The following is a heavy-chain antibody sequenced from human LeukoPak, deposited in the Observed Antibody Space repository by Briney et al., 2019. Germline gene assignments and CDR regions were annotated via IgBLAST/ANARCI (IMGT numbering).Heavy chain of an antibody. CDR1: GFTFRSYA. D-gene: IGHD5-12*01. Sequence: LPGGSLRLSCAASGFTFRSYAMSWVRQAPGKGLEWVSSISNSGGRTFSTDSVKGRFTISRDNSKITLYLQMNSLRAEDTAVYYCAKSYNGYESKPDYWGQGTLVTVSS. J-gene: IGHJ4*02. CDR3: AKSYNGYESKPDY. CDR2: ISNSGGRT. V-gene: IGHV3-23*01.